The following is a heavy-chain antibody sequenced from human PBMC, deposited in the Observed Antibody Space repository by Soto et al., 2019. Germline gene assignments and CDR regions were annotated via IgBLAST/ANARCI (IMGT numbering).Heavy chain of an antibody. J-gene: IGHJ4*02. Sequence: KXLEWLAFLAYDGSQKFYADSVKGRFSISRDNTKNTLYLHMSSLTAEDTAIYYCAIVRVTDSPLDHWGPGTLVTVSS. V-gene: IGHV3-30*02. D-gene: IGHD2-21*02. CDR2: LAYDGSQK. CDR3: AIVRVTDSPLDH.